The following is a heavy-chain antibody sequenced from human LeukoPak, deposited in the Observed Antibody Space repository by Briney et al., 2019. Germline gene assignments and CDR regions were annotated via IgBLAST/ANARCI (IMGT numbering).Heavy chain of an antibody. Sequence: PGRSLRLSCAASGFTFDDYAMHWVRHAPGKGLEWVSGISWNSGSIGYADSVKGRFTISRDNAKNSLYLQMNSLRAEDTALYYCTYYYYGMDVWGQGTTVTVSS. J-gene: IGHJ6*02. CDR1: GFTFDDYA. CDR2: ISWNSGSI. V-gene: IGHV3-9*01. CDR3: TYYYYGMDV.